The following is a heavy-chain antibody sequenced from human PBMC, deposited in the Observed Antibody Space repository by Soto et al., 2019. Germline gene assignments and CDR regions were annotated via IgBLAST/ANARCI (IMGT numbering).Heavy chain of an antibody. CDR3: ASSGYGSEADDDYYCIDF. CDR2: ISSSSSYI. D-gene: IGHD3-10*01. V-gene: IGHV3-21*01. Sequence: EVQLVESGGGLVKPGGSLRLSCAASGFTFSSYSMNWVRQAPGKGLEWVSSISSSSSYIYYADSVKGRFTISSDNDKNSLELQMRCLRAKDSAVYYWASSGYGSEADDDYYCIDFCGHGNTVTVCS. J-gene: IGHJ6*02. CDR1: GFTFSSYS.